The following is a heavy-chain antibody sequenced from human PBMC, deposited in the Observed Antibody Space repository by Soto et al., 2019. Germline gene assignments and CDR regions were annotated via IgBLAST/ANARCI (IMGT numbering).Heavy chain of an antibody. V-gene: IGHV3-23*01. J-gene: IGHJ4*02. CDR2: ISNSFSDGNT. Sequence: EVQLLESGGGLVQPGGSLRLSCAASGFTFSNYAMDWVRQAPGKGLEWVSAISNSFSDGNTHYADSVKGRFTISRDNDKNTVFLEMNSLRAEDTAVYYCAKVFSPEGGNYFDHWGRGTLVTVSS. CDR3: AKVFSPEGGNYFDH. CDR1: GFTFSNYA.